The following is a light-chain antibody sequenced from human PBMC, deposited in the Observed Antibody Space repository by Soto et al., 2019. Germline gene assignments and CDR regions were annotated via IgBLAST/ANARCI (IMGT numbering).Light chain of an antibody. CDR3: CSYTSIASYV. CDR2: EVN. Sequence: QSALTQPASVSASPGQSITISCTGTSSDVGGYKFVSWYQHHPGKAPKLMIYEVNNRPSGVSRRFSGSKSGNTAFLTISGLQAEDEADYYCCSYTSIASYVFGTGTQLTVL. J-gene: IGLJ1*01. CDR1: SSDVGGYKF. V-gene: IGLV2-14*01.